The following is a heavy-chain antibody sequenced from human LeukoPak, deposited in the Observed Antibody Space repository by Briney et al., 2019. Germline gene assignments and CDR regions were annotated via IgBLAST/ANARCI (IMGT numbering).Heavy chain of an antibody. V-gene: IGHV4-59*01. J-gene: IGHJ4*02. D-gene: IGHD3-10*01. CDR1: GGSISSYY. CDR2: VHYREGT. Sequence: PSETLSLTCNVSGGSISSYYWTLIRQSPGKRLEWVGDVHYREGTNYNPSLRSRVTMSVDTSKNRFSLRLSSVTAADTALYYCARFLRGSNSNSYDYWGQGVSVTVSS. CDR3: ARFLRGSNSNSYDY.